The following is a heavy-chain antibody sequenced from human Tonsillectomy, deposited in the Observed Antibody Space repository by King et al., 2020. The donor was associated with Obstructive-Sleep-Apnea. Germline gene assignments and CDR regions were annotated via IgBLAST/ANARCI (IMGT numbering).Heavy chain of an antibody. CDR3: ARHYYGSGSYYGDAFDI. CDR2: IDPSDSYT. D-gene: IGHD3-10*01. CDR1: GYSFTSYW. Sequence: VQLVESGAEVKKPGESLRISCKGSGYSFTSYWISWVRQMPGKGLEWMGRIDPSDSYTNYSPSFQGHVTISADKSISTAYLLWSSLKASDTAMYYCARHYYGSGSYYGDAFDIWGQGTMVTVSS. V-gene: IGHV5-10-1*03. J-gene: IGHJ3*02.